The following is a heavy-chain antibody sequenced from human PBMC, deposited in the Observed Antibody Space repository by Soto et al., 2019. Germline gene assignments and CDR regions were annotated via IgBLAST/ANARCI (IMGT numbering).Heavy chain of an antibody. V-gene: IGHV3-33*05. D-gene: IGHD2-21*02. J-gene: IGHJ3*01. CDR3: AGGCGGGCGNAFDV. CDR1: GFTFSAYG. CDR2: ISFDSRDK. Sequence: QVQLVESGGGVVQPGRSLRLSCAASGFTFSAYGIHWVRQAPGKGLEWVATISFDSRDKLYVDSMNGRLTISRENSRNTVYLQLDSLRAEDTAVYHCAGGCGGGCGNAFDVWGQGTVVAVSP.